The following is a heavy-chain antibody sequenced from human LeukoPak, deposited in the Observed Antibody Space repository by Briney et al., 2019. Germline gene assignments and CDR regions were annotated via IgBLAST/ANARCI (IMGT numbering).Heavy chain of an antibody. Sequence: KRGESLKISCKDFGNRFTSYWIGWVRQMPGKGLEWMGIIYPGDSDTRYSPSFQGQVTISADKSISTAYLQWSSLKASDTAMYYCARQRPEYSSSWGWFDPWGQGTLVTVSS. CDR1: GNRFTSYW. J-gene: IGHJ5*02. D-gene: IGHD6-13*01. CDR3: ARQRPEYSSSWGWFDP. CDR2: IYPGDSDT. V-gene: IGHV5-51*01.